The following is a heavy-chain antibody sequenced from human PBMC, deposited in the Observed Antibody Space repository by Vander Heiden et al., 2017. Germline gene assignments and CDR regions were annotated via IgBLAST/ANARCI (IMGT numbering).Heavy chain of an antibody. CDR2: IYYSGST. CDR1: GGSISSGDYY. J-gene: IGHJ5*02. CDR3: ARGVRGDYDFWSGYYPYNWFDP. V-gene: IGHV4-30-4*01. Sequence: QVQLQESGPGLVKPSQTLSLTCTVPGGSISSGDYYWSWIRQPPGQGLEWIGYIYYSGSTYYNPSLKSRVTISVDTSKNQFSLKLSSVTAADTAVYYCARGVRGDYDFWSGYYPYNWFDPWGQGTLVTVSS. D-gene: IGHD3-3*01.